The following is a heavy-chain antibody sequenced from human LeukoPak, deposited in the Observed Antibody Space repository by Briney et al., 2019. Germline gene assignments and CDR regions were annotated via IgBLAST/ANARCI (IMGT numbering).Heavy chain of an antibody. V-gene: IGHV1-46*01. CDR1: GYTFTSYY. J-gene: IGHJ4*02. CDR2: LNPSADTT. CDR3: ARAYGSTSYYNYYLQY. Sequence: GASVKVSCKASGYTFTSYYLHWVRQAPGQGLEWMGVLNPSADTTSYTEKFQGRVTMTRDMSTSTFYMELRSLTSEDTAMYYCARAYGSTSYYNYYLQYWGQGTLVTVSS. D-gene: IGHD3-10*01.